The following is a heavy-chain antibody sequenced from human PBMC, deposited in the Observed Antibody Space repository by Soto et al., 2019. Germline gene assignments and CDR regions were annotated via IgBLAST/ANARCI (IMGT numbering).Heavy chain of an antibody. CDR3: ARVFSGSGWSSYCFDY. Sequence: VQLVETGGGLMQPGGLLRLSCAASRFSVSSNYMSWVRQARGKGPEWVSFIYSAGSTYYADSVKGRFTISRDNSKNTLYLQMNSLRAEDTAVYYCARVFSGSGWSSYCFDYWGQGTLVTVSS. D-gene: IGHD6-19*01. CDR1: RFSVSSNY. CDR2: IYSAGST. J-gene: IGHJ4*02. V-gene: IGHV3-53*02.